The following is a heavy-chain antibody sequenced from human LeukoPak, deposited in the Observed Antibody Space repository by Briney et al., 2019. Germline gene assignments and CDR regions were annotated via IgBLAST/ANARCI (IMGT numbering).Heavy chain of an antibody. V-gene: IGHV4-38-2*01. CDR3: ARVNSGGSCYDY. CDR1: GYSISSGYY. CDR2: IYHSGST. Sequence: SETLSLTCAVSGYSISSGYYWGWIRQPPRKGLEWIGSIYHSGSTYYNPSLKSRVTISVDTSKNQFSLKLSSVTAADTAVYYCARVNSGGSCYDYWGQGTLVTVSS. D-gene: IGHD2-15*01. J-gene: IGHJ4*02.